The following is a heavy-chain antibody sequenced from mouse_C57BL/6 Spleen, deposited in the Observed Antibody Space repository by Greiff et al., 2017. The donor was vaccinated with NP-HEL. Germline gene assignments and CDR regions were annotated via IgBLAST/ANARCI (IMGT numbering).Heavy chain of an antibody. D-gene: IGHD2-4*01. J-gene: IGHJ2*01. CDR3: ARHDYDVENYFDY. CDR1: GFTFSSYG. V-gene: IGHV5-6*02. Sequence: DVMLVESGGDLVKPGGSLKLSCAASGFTFSSYGMSWVRQTPDKRLEWVATISSGGSYTYYPDSVKGRFTISRDNAKNTLYLQMSSLKSEDTAMYYCARHDYDVENYFDYWGQGTTLTVSS. CDR2: ISSGGSYT.